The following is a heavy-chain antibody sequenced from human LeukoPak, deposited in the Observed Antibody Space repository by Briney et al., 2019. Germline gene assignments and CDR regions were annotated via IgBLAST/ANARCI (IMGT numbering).Heavy chain of an antibody. J-gene: IGHJ4*02. D-gene: IGHD2-15*01. Sequence: GRSLRLSCAASGFTFSSYGMHWVRQAPGKGLEWVAVISYDGSNKYYADSVRGRFIISRDNSENTLYLQMNSLRADDTAVYYCARIYPTDNWGQGTLVTVSS. CDR1: GFTFSSYG. CDR2: ISYDGSNK. V-gene: IGHV3-30*03. CDR3: ARIYPTDN.